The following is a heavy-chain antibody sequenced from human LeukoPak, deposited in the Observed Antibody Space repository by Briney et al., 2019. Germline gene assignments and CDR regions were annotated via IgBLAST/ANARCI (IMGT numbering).Heavy chain of an antibody. J-gene: IGHJ5*02. Sequence: SETLSLTCTVSGGSISSGGYYWSWIRQPPGKGLEWIGSIYYSGSTYYNPSLKSRVTISVDTSKNQFSLKLSSVTAADTAVYYCARHAYSSGWTGWFDPWGQGTLVTVSS. D-gene: IGHD6-19*01. CDR3: ARHAYSSGWTGWFDP. V-gene: IGHV4-39*01. CDR1: GGSISSGGYY. CDR2: IYYSGST.